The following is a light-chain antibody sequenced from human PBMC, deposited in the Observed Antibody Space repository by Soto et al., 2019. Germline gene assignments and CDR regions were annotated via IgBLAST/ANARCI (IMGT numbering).Light chain of an antibody. Sequence: QSVLTQPASVSGSPGQSITISCIETSSDVGNYNLVSWYQHHPGKAPKLVIYEGNKRPSGVSNRFSGSKSGNTASLTISGLQPEDESAYYCCSYSGSSTFVLFGGGTKVTVL. CDR3: CSYSGSSTFVL. J-gene: IGLJ2*01. CDR2: EGN. CDR1: SSDVGNYNL. V-gene: IGLV2-23*03.